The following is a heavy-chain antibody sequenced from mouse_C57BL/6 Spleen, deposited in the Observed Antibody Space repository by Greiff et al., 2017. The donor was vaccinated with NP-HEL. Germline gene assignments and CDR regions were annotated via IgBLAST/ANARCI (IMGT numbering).Heavy chain of an antibody. CDR1: GFNIKDYY. D-gene: IGHD2-5*01. Sequence: EVQLQQSGAELVRPGASVKLSCTASGFNIKDYYMHWVKQRPEQGLEWIGRIDPEDGATEYAPKFQGKATMTASTSSNTAYLQLSSLTSEDTAVYDGTTGPYESNPWDFDDWGQGTTRTVSA. V-gene: IGHV14-1*01. CDR3: TTGPYESNPWDFDD. CDR2: IDPEDGAT. J-gene: IGHJ2*01.